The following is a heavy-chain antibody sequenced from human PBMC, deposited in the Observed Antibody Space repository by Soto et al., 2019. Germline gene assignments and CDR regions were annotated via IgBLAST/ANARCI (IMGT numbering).Heavy chain of an antibody. CDR2: INPNSGGT. CDR3: ARSIVVVTALDY. Sequence: ASVKVSCKASGHTFTGYYMHWVRQAPGQGLEWMGWINPNSGGTNYAQTFQGWVTMTRDTSISTAYMELSRLRSDDTAVYYCARSIVVVTALDYWGQGTLVTVSS. D-gene: IGHD2-21*02. CDR1: GHTFTGYY. V-gene: IGHV1-2*04. J-gene: IGHJ4*02.